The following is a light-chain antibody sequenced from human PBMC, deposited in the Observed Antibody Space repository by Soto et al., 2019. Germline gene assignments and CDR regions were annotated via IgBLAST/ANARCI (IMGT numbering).Light chain of an antibody. V-gene: IGKV3-20*01. CDR1: QSVSSSY. CDR3: QQYGSSPLT. CDR2: GAS. J-gene: IGKJ4*01. Sequence: EIVLTQSPGTLSLSPGERATLSCRASQSVSSSYLAWYQQKPGQAPMLLIYGASSRATVIPDRFSGSGSGTDFTLTISRLEPEDFAVYYCQQYGSSPLTFGGGTKVEIK.